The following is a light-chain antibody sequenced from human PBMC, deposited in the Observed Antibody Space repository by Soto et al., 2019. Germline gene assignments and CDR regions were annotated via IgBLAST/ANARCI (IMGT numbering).Light chain of an antibody. CDR3: CSYAGSSTFVV. CDR2: EGS. V-gene: IGLV2-23*03. Sequence: QSALTQPASVSGSPGQSITISCTGTSSDVGSYNLVSWYQQHPGKAPKLMIYEGSKRPSGVSKRFSGSQSGNTASLPSAGLQAEDEADYYFCSYAGSSTFVVFGGGTKLTVL. CDR1: SSDVGSYNL. J-gene: IGLJ2*01.